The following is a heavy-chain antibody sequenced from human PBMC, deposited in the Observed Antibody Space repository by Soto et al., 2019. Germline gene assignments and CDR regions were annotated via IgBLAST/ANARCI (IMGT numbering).Heavy chain of an antibody. J-gene: IGHJ6*02. V-gene: IGHV4-59*02. CDR1: GGSVSSYY. CDR3: ARLAPRYRIRDYNYHSLDF. D-gene: IGHD1-20*01. Sequence: WETLSLTCTVSGGSVSSYYWTWIRQPPGKGLEWISYINYSGSTDHSPSLKSRVTISLDTSKNQFSLRLISVTAADTAVYYCARLAPRYRIRDYNYHSLDFWGQGTTVTVSS. CDR2: INYSGST.